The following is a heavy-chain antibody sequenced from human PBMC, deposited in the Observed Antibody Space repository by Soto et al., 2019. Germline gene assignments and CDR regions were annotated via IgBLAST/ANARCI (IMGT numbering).Heavy chain of an antibody. CDR2: INPRGGST. D-gene: IGHD6-19*01. CDR3: ARGSVAGRRFDY. J-gene: IGHJ4*02. CDR1: GYTFTSYY. V-gene: IGHV1-46*01. Sequence: QVQLVQSGAEVEKPGASMKVSCKASGYTFTSYYIHWVRRAPGQGLEWMGIINPRGGSTSYAQKFQGRVTMTRDTSTSTVYRELSSLRSEDTAVYYCARGSVAGRRFDYWGQGTLVTVSS.